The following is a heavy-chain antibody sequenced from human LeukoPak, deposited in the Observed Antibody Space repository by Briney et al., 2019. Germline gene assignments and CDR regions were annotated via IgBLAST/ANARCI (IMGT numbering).Heavy chain of an antibody. CDR1: GGSISSYY. Sequence: SETLSLTCTVSGGSISSYYWSWIRQPPGKGLEWIGYIYYSGSTNYNPSLKSRVTISVDTSKNQFSLKLSSVTAADTAVYYCASLYSGSYDTGSFDYFNYWGQGTLVTVSS. CDR3: ASLYSGSYDTGSFDYFNY. J-gene: IGHJ4*02. V-gene: IGHV4-59*01. CDR2: IYYSGST. D-gene: IGHD1-26*01.